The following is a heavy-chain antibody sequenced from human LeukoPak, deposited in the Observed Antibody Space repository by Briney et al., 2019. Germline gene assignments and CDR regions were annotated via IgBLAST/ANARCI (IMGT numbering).Heavy chain of an antibody. J-gene: IGHJ4*02. CDR2: ISGDGNAK. D-gene: IGHD2/OR15-2a*01. CDR3: ARDYVYAFDY. Sequence: GSLRLSCAASGFSFSSYSINWVRQAPGKGLEWVSYISGDGNAKHYTDSVKGRFTISRDNAKNALYLQMNSLRAEDTAVYFCARDYVYAFDYWGQGTLVTVSS. V-gene: IGHV3-48*01. CDR1: GFSFSSYS.